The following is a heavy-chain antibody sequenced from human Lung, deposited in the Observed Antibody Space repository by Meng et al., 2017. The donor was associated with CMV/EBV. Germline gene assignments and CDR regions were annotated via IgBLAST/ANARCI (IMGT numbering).Heavy chain of an antibody. D-gene: IGHD2-15*01. CDR2: ISSDDDT. Sequence: GGSLRLXXAASGFTVSINSMSWVRQAPGKGLEWVSLISSDDDTFYADSVKGRFTISRDKSKNTLYLQMNSLRADDTAVYYCARDKESRYCSGVRCHSSVNWFAPWGQGTLVTVSS. V-gene: IGHV3-53*01. CDR1: GFTVSINS. J-gene: IGHJ5*02. CDR3: ARDKESRYCSGVRCHSSVNWFAP.